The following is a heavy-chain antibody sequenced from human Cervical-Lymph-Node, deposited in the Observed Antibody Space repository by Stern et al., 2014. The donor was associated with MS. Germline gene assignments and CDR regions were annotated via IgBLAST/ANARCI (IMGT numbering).Heavy chain of an antibody. CDR2: INPTGCST. D-gene: IGHD2-15*01. V-gene: IGHV1-46*01. CDR3: ATERWDLLRYNCFDS. Sequence: VQLVQSGAEVKKPGASLKVSCTASGDTLTKYYVHWLRQAAGQGPEWMGGINPTGCSTTYAQRFQGRVSMTRDTSTGTVSMELSSLTSDDTAVYFCATERWDLLRYNCFDSWGQGTVVAVSS. CDR1: GDTLTKYY. J-gene: IGHJ5*01.